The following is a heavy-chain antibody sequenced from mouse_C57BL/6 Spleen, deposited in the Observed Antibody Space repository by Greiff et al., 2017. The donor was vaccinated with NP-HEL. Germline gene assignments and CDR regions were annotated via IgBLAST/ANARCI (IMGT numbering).Heavy chain of an antibody. CDR2: IDPENGDT. D-gene: IGHD2-5*01. V-gene: IGHV14-4*01. Sequence: VQLQQSGAELVRPGASVKLSCTASGFNIKDDYMHWVKQRPEQGLEWIGWIDPENGDTEYASQFQGKATITADTSSNTAYLPLSSLTSEDTAVYYCTTYYSKEGAMDYWGQGTSVTVSS. J-gene: IGHJ4*01. CDR3: TTYYSKEGAMDY. CDR1: GFNIKDDY.